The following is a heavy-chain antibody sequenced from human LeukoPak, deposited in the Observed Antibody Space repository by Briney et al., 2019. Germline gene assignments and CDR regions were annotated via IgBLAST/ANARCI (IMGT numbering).Heavy chain of an antibody. CDR3: ARGHYYDSSGYYLYLYYFDY. CDR1: GYTFTSYG. CDR2: ISAYNGNT. V-gene: IGHV1-18*01. J-gene: IGHJ4*02. Sequence: EASVKVSCKASGYTFTSYGISWVRLAPGQGLEWMGWISAYNGNTNYAQKVQGRVTMTTDTSTNTAYRELRSLRSDDTAVYYCARGHYYDSSGYYLYLYYFDYWGQGTLVTVSS. D-gene: IGHD3-22*01.